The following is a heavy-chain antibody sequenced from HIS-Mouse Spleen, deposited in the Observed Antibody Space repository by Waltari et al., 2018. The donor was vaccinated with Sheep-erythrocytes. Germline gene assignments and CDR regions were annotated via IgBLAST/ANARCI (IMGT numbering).Heavy chain of an antibody. Sequence: EVQLVESGGGWVEPGGSLRLTGCAHGFTFRNHAMHWVRQAPGKGLEYVSAISDNGDDTYYANSVRGRLTISRDNSKNTLYLQMGSLRTEDTAVYYCAKVGHTSSWSNWFDSWGQGTLVTVSS. CDR1: GFTFRNHA. V-gene: IGHV3-64*01. D-gene: IGHD6-13*01. CDR2: ISDNGDDT. J-gene: IGHJ5*01. CDR3: AKVGHTSSWSNWFDS.